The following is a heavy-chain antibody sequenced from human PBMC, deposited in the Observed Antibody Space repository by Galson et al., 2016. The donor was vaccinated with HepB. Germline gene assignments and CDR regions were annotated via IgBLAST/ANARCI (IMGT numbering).Heavy chain of an antibody. V-gene: IGHV3-9*01. Sequence: SLRLSCAASGFTFDDYAMHWVRQAPGKGLEWVSGINWNSDRIDYAASVKGRFTISRDHAKSTLYLQLNSLRPEDTALYYCAKDPTGDPLYGMDVWGQGTTVTVSS. J-gene: IGHJ6*02. CDR3: AKDPTGDPLYGMDV. D-gene: IGHD7-27*01. CDR2: INWNSDRI. CDR1: GFTFDDYA.